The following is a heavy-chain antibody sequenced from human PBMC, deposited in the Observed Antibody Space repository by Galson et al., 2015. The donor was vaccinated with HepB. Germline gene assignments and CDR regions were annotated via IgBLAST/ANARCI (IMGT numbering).Heavy chain of an antibody. CDR1: GFTLSSYA. J-gene: IGHJ3*02. CDR3: ARDRGYSSSWYYAFDI. D-gene: IGHD6-13*01. CDR2: ISGSGGST. Sequence: SLRLSCAASGFTLSSYAMSWVRQAPGKGLEWVSAISGSGGSTYYADSVKGRFTISRDNSKNTLYLQMNSLRAEDTAVYYCARDRGYSSSWYYAFDIWGQGT. V-gene: IGHV3-23*01.